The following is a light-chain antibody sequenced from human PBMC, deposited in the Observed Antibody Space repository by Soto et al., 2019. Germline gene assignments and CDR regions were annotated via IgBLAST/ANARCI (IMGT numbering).Light chain of an antibody. V-gene: IGKV3-15*01. J-gene: IGKJ1*01. Sequence: EIVMTQSPATLSVYPGERTTLSCRASQSVGNNLAWYQQKPGQAPRLLIYGAYTRATGIPARFSGSGSGTDFTLTISSLQSEDFAVYYCQHYNYWPPKTFGQGTKVDIK. CDR1: QSVGNN. CDR3: QHYNYWPPKT. CDR2: GAY.